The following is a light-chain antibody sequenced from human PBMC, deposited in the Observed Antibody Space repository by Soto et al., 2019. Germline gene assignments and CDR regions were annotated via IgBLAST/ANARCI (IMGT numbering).Light chain of an antibody. CDR2: GAS. Sequence: ELVMTQSPGTLSVSPGERATLSCRASQSVSNALAWYQHKPGQAPRLLIYGASTRATGIPARFSGTGSGTEFTLTISSLQSEDFAVYFCQHYNDWPYTVGQGTKVDSK. J-gene: IGKJ2*01. CDR3: QHYNDWPYT. CDR1: QSVSNA. V-gene: IGKV3-15*01.